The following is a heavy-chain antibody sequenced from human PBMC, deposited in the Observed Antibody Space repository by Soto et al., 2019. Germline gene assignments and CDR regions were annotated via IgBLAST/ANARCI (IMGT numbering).Heavy chain of an antibody. CDR2: IDGGGGTS. CDR3: AKSMTSVLRYFDF. J-gene: IGHJ4*02. CDR1: GLTFRSYA. Sequence: GGSLRLSCTASGLTFRSYAMIWVRQAPGKGLEWVSGIDGGGGTSYYADSVKGRFTILRDNSRNTVYLQMNSLGAEDTAVYYCAKSMTSVLRYFDFWGQGTLVTVSS. D-gene: IGHD4-17*01. V-gene: IGHV3-23*01.